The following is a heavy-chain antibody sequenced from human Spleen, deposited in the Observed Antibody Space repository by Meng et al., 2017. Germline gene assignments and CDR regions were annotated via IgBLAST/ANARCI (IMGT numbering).Heavy chain of an antibody. Sequence: ASVKVSCKPSGYNFPDYWLHWVRRAPGQGLEWMGRINPKSGDTHYAQRFQGRVTMTGDTSISTAYMELSRLRSDDTAVYYCARPTLWFRAFDIWGQGTMVTVSS. CDR2: INPKSGDT. D-gene: IGHD3-10*01. CDR3: ARPTLWFRAFDI. CDR1: GYNFPDYW. J-gene: IGHJ3*02. V-gene: IGHV1-2*06.